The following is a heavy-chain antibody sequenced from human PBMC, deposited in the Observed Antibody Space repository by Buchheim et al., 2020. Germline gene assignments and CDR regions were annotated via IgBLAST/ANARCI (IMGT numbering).Heavy chain of an antibody. D-gene: IGHD1/OR15-1a*01. J-gene: IGHJ4*02. V-gene: IGHV3-72*01. CDR1: GITLSDHL. CDR3: TRDCFD. Sequence: EVHLVESGGGLVQPGGSLRLSCVGSGITLSDHLMDWVRQAPGKGLEYIGRSRTKVDNYITEYAPSVKGRFTISSDASNNSFYLQMNSLRVEDTAVYFCTRDCFDWGQGSL. CDR2: SRTKVDNYIT.